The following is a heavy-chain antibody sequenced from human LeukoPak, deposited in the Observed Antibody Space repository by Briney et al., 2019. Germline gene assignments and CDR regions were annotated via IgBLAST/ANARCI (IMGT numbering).Heavy chain of an antibody. CDR3: AGGPKNAGGVIAEGPGSAP. V-gene: IGHV1-8*01. J-gene: IGHJ5*02. D-gene: IGHD3-22*01. CDR2: MNPNSGNT. CDR1: GYTFTTYD. Sequence: GASVKVSCKASGYTFTTYDINWVRQATGQGLEWMGWMNPNSGNTGYAQKFQGRVTMTRNTSISTAYMELSSLRSEDTAVYYCAGGPKNAGGVIAEGPGSAPGGRGPLVTVS.